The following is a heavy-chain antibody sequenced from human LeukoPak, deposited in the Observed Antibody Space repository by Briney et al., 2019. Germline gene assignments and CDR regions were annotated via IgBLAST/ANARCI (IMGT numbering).Heavy chain of an antibody. CDR2: IGMSSSHT. CDR3: AKDLTTVATPYYYYYMDV. CDR1: GFTFSTNS. J-gene: IGHJ6*03. D-gene: IGHD4-23*01. Sequence: PGGSLRLSCAASGFTFSTNSMNWVRQAPGKGLEWVSSIGMSSSHTFYADSVKGRFTISRDNAENSVYLQMNSLRAEDTAVYYCAKDLTTVATPYYYYYMDVWGKGTTVTVSS. V-gene: IGHV3-21*01.